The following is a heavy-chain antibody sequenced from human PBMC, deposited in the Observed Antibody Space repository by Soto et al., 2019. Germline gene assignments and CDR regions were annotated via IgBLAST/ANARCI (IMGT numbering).Heavy chain of an antibody. CDR1: GFTFNNYW. CDR2: IKQDGSEK. CDR3: ARDLSWGSNRYYHLAV. Sequence: PGGSLRLSCAASGFTFNNYWMSWVRQAPGKGPEWVANIKQDGSEKYYVDSVKGRFTISRDNAKNSLYLQMNSLRAEDTAVYYCARDLSWGSNRYYHLAVWGKGTTVTVSS. D-gene: IGHD3-16*01. J-gene: IGHJ6*03. V-gene: IGHV3-7*01.